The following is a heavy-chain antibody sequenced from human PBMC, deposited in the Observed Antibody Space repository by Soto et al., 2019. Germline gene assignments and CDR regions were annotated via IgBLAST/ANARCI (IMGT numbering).Heavy chain of an antibody. CDR3: ARHRHPRGTVGATSPLDP. D-gene: IGHD1-26*01. V-gene: IGHV3-53*01. CDR2: HYSGGST. CDR1: GFSVSSNY. J-gene: IGHJ5*02. Sequence: XASLLLSVAISGFSVSSNYLSWVRQAPGKGLEWVSVHYSGGSTYYADSVQGRFTISRDKSNNTLYLQMRRVRAEDTAVYFCARHRHPRGTVGATSPLDPWGQGTQVTVSS.